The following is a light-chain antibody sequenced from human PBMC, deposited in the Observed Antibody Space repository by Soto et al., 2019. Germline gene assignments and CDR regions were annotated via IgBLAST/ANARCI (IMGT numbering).Light chain of an antibody. J-gene: IGKJ2*01. Sequence: DIQMTQSPSTLSASVGDRVTITCRASQSVSHSLAWYHQKPGRAPKLLIYDASNFESGVPSRCSGSGSRTEFTLTVDGLQPDDFATYYCQHYNSYPFTFGQGTKLEI. CDR3: QHYNSYPFT. CDR1: QSVSHS. CDR2: DAS. V-gene: IGKV1-5*01.